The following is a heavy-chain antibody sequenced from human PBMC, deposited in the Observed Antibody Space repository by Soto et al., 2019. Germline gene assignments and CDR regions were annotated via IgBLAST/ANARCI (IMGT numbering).Heavy chain of an antibody. CDR1: GFTFSSYA. CDR2: ISGSGGST. CDR3: AKDRLWFGEYTPFDY. Sequence: PGGSLRLSCAASGFTFSSYAMSWVRQAPGKGLEWVSAISGSGGSTYYADSVKGRFTISRDNSKNTLYLQMNSLRAEDTAVYYCAKDRLWFGEYTPFDYWGQGTLVTVSS. J-gene: IGHJ4*02. V-gene: IGHV3-23*01. D-gene: IGHD3-10*01.